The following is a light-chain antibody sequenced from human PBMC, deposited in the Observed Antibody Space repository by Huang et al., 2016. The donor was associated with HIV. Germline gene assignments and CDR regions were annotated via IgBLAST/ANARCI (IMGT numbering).Light chain of an antibody. CDR2: AAS. CDR1: QSIRTW. Sequence: DIQMTQSPSSLSASVGDRVTITCRASQSIRTWLVWYQQKPQKAPKSLIYAASTLESGVPSRFSGSGSGTEFTLVINSLQPEDFATYYCQQYHNYPPTFGGGTRVEIK. J-gene: IGKJ4*01. V-gene: IGKV1D-16*01. CDR3: QQYHNYPPT.